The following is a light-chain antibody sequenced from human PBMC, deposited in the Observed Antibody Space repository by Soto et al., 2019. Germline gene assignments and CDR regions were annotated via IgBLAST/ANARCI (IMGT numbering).Light chain of an antibody. CDR3: QQYGGSPIT. CDR2: GAS. Sequence: EIVLTQSPGTLSFSPGERATLSFRASQSVSSRLAWYQQKPGQAPRLLISGASSRATGIPDRFSGSGSATDFTLTISRLEPEDFALYYCQQYGGSPITFGQGTRLEIK. J-gene: IGKJ5*01. V-gene: IGKV3-20*01. CDR1: QSVSSR.